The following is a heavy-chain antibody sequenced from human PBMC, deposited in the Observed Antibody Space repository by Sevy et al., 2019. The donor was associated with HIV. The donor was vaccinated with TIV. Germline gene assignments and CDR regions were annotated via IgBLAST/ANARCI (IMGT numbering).Heavy chain of an antibody. V-gene: IGHV3-21*06. CDR1: GFTFSSYS. CDR3: ATGPPDGSYDYFDY. D-gene: IGHD1-26*01. Sequence: GGCLRLSCAASGFTFSSYSMNWVRQAPGKGLEWVSSISGSSNYLYYAESLKGRFIISRDNAKNTLYLQMNSLRADDTAMYYCATGPPDGSYDYFDYWGQGTLVTVSS. J-gene: IGHJ4*02. CDR2: ISGSSNYL.